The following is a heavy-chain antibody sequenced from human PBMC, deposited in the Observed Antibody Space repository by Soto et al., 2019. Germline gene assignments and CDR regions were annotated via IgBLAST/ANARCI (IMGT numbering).Heavy chain of an antibody. CDR2: INSDGSST. Sequence: GGSLRLSCAASGFTFSSYWMHWFRQAPGKGLVWVSRINSDGSSTSYADSVKGRFTISRDNAKNTLYLQMNSLRAEDTAVYYCARASWGIAAAGNGYWGQGTLVTVSS. J-gene: IGHJ4*02. CDR1: GFTFSSYW. CDR3: ARASWGIAAAGNGY. D-gene: IGHD6-13*01. V-gene: IGHV3-74*01.